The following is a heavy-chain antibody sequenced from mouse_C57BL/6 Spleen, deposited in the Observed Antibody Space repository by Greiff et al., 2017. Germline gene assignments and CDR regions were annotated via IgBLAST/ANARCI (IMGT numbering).Heavy chain of an antibody. V-gene: IGHV2-5*01. CDR1: GFSLTSYG. J-gene: IGHJ1*03. Sequence: QVQLQQSGPGLVQPSQSLSITCTVSGFSLTSYGVHWVRQSPGKGLEWLGVIWRGGSTDYNAAFMSRLSITKDNSKSQVFFKMNSLQADDTAIYYCDKEDYYGSSYKDWYFDVWGTGTTVTVSS. D-gene: IGHD1-1*01. CDR2: IWRGGST. CDR3: DKEDYYGSSYKDWYFDV.